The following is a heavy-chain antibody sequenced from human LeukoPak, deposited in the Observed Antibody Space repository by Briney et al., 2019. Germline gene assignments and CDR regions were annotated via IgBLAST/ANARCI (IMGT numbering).Heavy chain of an antibody. V-gene: IGHV3-48*03. CDR1: GFTFSSYE. CDR2: ISSSCSTI. CDR3: AKAPPPYCSGGSCFDAFDI. J-gene: IGHJ3*02. D-gene: IGHD2-15*01. Sequence: PGGSLRLSCAASGFTFSSYEMNWVRQAPGKGLEWVSYISSSCSTIYYADSVKGRFTISRDNAKNSLYLQMNSLRAEDTAVYYCAKAPPPYCSGGSCFDAFDIWGQGTMVTVSS.